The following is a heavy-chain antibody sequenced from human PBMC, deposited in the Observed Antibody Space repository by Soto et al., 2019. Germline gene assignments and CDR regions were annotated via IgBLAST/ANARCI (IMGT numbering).Heavy chain of an antibody. CDR1: GVSISSGNW. V-gene: IGHV4-4*02. CDR2: ILNDGTA. Sequence: PSATLSLTCAFSGVSISSGNWWTRVRQTAQRGLEYIGEILNDGTANYYPSFERRVAISVDTSKNQFSLKLTSVTAADTAIYFCARLVYDTPLNYMYFDFWGQGALVTVSS. D-gene: IGHD3-10*01. CDR3: ARLVYDTPLNYMYFDF. J-gene: IGHJ4*02.